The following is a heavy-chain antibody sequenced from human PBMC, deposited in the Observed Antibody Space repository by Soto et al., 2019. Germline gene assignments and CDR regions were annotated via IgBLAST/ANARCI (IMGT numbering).Heavy chain of an antibody. CDR2: IYYSGST. D-gene: IGHD3-16*01. J-gene: IGHJ6*03. V-gene: IGHV4-59*01. CDR3: ARGWGYTHYYYYMDV. CDR1: GGSISSFY. Sequence: SETLSLTCTVSGGSISSFYWSWVRQPPGKGLEWIGYIYYSGSTNYNPSLKSRVTMSVDTSQIQFSLKLSSVTAADTAVYYCARGWGYTHYYYYMDVWGKGTTVTVSS.